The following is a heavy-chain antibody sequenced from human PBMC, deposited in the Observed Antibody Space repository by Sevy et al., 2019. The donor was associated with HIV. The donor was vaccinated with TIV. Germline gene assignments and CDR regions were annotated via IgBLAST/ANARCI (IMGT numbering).Heavy chain of an antibody. Sequence: GESLKISCKGSGYSFTSHWLGWVRHMPGKGLEWMGIIYPDDSDTKYSPSFQGQVTFSADKSISTAYLQCGSLKASDTAMYYCATSRSGYFDSSGYYIYWGQGTLVTVSS. CDR1: GYSFTSHW. V-gene: IGHV5-51*01. CDR2: IYPDDSDT. J-gene: IGHJ4*02. CDR3: ATSRSGYFDSSGYYIY. D-gene: IGHD3-22*01.